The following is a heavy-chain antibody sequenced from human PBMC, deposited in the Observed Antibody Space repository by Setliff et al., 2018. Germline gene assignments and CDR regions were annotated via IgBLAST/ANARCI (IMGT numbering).Heavy chain of an antibody. J-gene: IGHJ4*01. V-gene: IGHV3-48*03. CDR2: INRSGSII. D-gene: IGHD2-2*01. CDR1: GFTFSNSE. Sequence: GGSLRLSCAASGFTFSNSEMNWVRQAPGKGLEWIAFINRSGSIIYYADSVKGRFTVSRDNTKNALYLQMNSLRVEDTAVYYCVGDYQLLFWGHGTLVTVSS. CDR3: VGDYQLLF.